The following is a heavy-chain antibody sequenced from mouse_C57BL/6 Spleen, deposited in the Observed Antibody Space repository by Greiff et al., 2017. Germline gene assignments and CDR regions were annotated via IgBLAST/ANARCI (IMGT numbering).Heavy chain of an antibody. V-gene: IGHV1-55*01. CDR2: IYPGSGST. D-gene: IGHD1-1*01. Sequence: VQLQQSGAELVKPGASVKMSCKASGYTFTSYWITWVKQRPGQGLEWIGDIYPGSGSTNYNEKFKSKATLTVDTSSSTAYMQLSSLTSEDSAVYYCARDYYGSSYDYYFDYWGQGTTLTVSS. CDR1: GYTFTSYW. CDR3: ARDYYGSSYDYYFDY. J-gene: IGHJ2*01.